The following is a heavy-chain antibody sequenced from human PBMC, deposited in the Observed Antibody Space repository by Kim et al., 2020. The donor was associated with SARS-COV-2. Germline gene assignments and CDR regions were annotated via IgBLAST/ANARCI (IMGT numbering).Heavy chain of an antibody. CDR2: IWYDGSNK. J-gene: IGHJ6*02. Sequence: GGSLRLSCAASGFTFSSYGMHWVRQAPGKGLEWVAVIWYDGSNKYYADSVKGRFTISRDNSKNTLYLQMNSLRAEDTAVYYCAKMILRVTVTTWNYYYYGMDVWGQGTTVTVSS. V-gene: IGHV3-33*06. CDR3: AKMILRVTVTTWNYYYYGMDV. D-gene: IGHD4-4*01. CDR1: GFTFSSYG.